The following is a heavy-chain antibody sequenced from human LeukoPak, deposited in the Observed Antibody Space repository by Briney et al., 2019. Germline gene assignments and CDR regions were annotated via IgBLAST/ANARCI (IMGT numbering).Heavy chain of an antibody. V-gene: IGHV3-23*05. CDR3: ARDWKADF. Sequence: GGSLRLSCATSGSTFSTYAMTWVRQAPGKGLEWVSAIDIYSTKTNYADSVKGRFTISRDNSKNTLYLQTNSLRGEDTAIYYCARDWKADFWGQGTLVTVSS. J-gene: IGHJ4*02. D-gene: IGHD1-1*01. CDR1: GSTFSTYA. CDR2: IDIYSTKT.